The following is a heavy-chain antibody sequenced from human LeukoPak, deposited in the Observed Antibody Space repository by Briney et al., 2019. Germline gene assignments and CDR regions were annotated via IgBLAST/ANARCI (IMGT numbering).Heavy chain of an antibody. V-gene: IGHV1-69*05. CDR1: GGTFSSYA. CDR3: ASYQSGWLFGYFDY. J-gene: IGHJ4*02. D-gene: IGHD3-22*01. Sequence: SVKVSCKASGGTFSSYAISWGRQAPGQGLEWMGGIIPIFGTANYAQKFQGRVTITTDESTSTAYMELSSLRSEDTAVYYCASYQSGWLFGYFDYWGQGTLVTVSS. CDR2: IIPIFGTA.